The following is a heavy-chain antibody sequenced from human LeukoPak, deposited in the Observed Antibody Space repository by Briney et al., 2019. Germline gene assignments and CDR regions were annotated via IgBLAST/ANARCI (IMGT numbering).Heavy chain of an antibody. J-gene: IGHJ4*02. CDR1: GFTFSSYS. Sequence: GGSLRLSCAASGFTFSSYSMNWVRQAPGKGLEWVSSISSSSSYIYYADSVKGRFTISRDNAKNSLYLQMNSLRAEDTAVYYCARDSGDYAFDYWAREPWSPSPQ. CDR3: ARDSGDYAFDY. D-gene: IGHD4-17*01. CDR2: ISSSSSYI. V-gene: IGHV3-21*01.